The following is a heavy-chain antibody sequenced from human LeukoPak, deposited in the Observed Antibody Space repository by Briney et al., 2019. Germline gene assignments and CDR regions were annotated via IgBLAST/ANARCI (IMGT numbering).Heavy chain of an antibody. V-gene: IGHV4-39*01. CDR1: GDAITSYY. Sequence: PSETLSLTCNVSGDAITSYYWGWIRQPPGKGLEWIGSIYYSGSTYYNPSLKSRVTISVDTSKNQFSLKLSSVTAADTAVYYCARRGGWELDFDFWGQGTLVTVSS. D-gene: IGHD3-10*01. J-gene: IGHJ4*02. CDR3: ARRGGWELDFDF. CDR2: IYYSGST.